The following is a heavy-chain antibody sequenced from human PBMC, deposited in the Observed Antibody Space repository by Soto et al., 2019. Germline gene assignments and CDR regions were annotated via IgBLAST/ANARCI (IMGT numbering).Heavy chain of an antibody. CDR1: GFTFSSYG. D-gene: IGHD6-19*01. V-gene: IGHV3-30*18. Sequence: GSLRLSCAASGFTFSSYGMHWVRQAPGKGLEWVAVISYDGSNKYYADSVKGRFTISRDNSKNTLYLQMNSLRAEDTAVYYCAKDHTTRIAVDWFDPWGQGTLVTVSS. CDR3: AKDHTTRIAVDWFDP. J-gene: IGHJ5*02. CDR2: ISYDGSNK.